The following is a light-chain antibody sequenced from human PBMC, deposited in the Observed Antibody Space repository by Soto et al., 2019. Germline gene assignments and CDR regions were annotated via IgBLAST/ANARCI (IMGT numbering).Light chain of an antibody. CDR3: SSDTSSSLGV. J-gene: IGLJ1*01. Sequence: QSALTQPASVSGSPGQSITISCTGTSSDVGGYNYVSWYQQHPGKAPKLMIYDVSNRPSGVSNRFSGSKSGNTASLTISGLQDDDAADYYCSSDTSSSLGVFGTGTQLTVL. V-gene: IGLV2-14*01. CDR2: DVS. CDR1: SSDVGGYNY.